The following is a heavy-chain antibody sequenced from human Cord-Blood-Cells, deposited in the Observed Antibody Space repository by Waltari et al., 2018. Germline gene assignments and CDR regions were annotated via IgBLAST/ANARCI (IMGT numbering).Heavy chain of an antibody. CDR3: ARDNSSGSYVIDY. J-gene: IGHJ4*02. Sequence: QVQLVQSGAEVKKPGASVKVSCKASGYTFTGYYMHWVRQAPGQGLEWMGWINPNSGGTNYAQKCQGWVTMTRETSISTAYMELSRLRSDDTAVYYCARDNSSGSYVIDYWGQGTLVTVSS. CDR2: INPNSGGT. V-gene: IGHV1-2*04. CDR1: GYTFTGYY. D-gene: IGHD1-26*01.